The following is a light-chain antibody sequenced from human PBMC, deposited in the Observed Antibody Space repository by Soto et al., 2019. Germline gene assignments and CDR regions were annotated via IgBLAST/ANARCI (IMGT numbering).Light chain of an antibody. CDR2: AAS. Sequence: DIQMTQSPSSLSASVGDRVTITCRASQSISNYLNWCQQKPGKAPKLLIYAASSLQSGVPSRFSGSGSGTDFTLTISSLQHEDFATYYCQQSYSTPRITFGQGTRLEIK. CDR3: QQSYSTPRIT. V-gene: IGKV1-39*01. CDR1: QSISNY. J-gene: IGKJ5*01.